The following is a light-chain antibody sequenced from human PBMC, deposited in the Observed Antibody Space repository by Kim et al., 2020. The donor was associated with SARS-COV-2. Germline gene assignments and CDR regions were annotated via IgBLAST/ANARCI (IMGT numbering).Light chain of an antibody. Sequence: QLVLTQSPSASASLGASVKLTCTLSSEHSSYAIAWHQQQPEKGPRYLMKLNSDGSHSKGDGIPDRFSGSSSGAERYLTISSLQSEDEADYYCQTWGTGIHVFGTGTKVTVL. J-gene: IGLJ1*01. V-gene: IGLV4-69*01. CDR3: QTWGTGIHV. CDR1: SEHSSYA. CDR2: LNSDGSH.